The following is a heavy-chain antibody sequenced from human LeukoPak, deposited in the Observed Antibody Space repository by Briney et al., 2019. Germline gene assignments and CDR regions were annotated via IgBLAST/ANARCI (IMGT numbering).Heavy chain of an antibody. CDR2: IRYDGSNK. CDR3: AKVPLGALWFGEVDANIGYYMDV. CDR1: GFTFSSYG. Sequence: GGSLRLSCAASGFTFSSYGMHWVRQAPGKGLEWVAFIRYDGSNKYYADSVKGRFTISRDNSKNTLYLQMNSLRAEDTAVYYCAKVPLGALWFGEVDANIGYYMDVWGKGTTVTISS. J-gene: IGHJ6*03. V-gene: IGHV3-30*02. D-gene: IGHD3-10*01.